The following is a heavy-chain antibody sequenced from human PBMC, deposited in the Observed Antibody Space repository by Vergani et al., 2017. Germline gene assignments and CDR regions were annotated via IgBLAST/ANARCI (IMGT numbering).Heavy chain of an antibody. CDR3: ATKSCGTPGCQIGYFRE. D-gene: IGHD1-1*01. Sequence: QVHLVESGGGVVQPGRSLRLSCVVSGCTSSYYGMHWVRQAPGKGLEWVAVISYDGTQKYYADSVKGRFTISRDNSKSNLYLQMNSLRTEDTAVYYCATKSCGTPGCQIGYFREWGQGTLVTVSS. J-gene: IGHJ1*01. CDR1: GCTSSYYG. CDR2: ISYDGTQK. V-gene: IGHV3-30*03.